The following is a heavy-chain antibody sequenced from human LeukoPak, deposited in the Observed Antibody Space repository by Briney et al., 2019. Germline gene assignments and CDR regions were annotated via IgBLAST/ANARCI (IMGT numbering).Heavy chain of an antibody. J-gene: IGHJ4*02. CDR2: IRNDGNNT. D-gene: IGHD2-21*02. CDR1: GFIFSNYY. V-gene: IGHV3-74*01. CDR3: VREYPDCGGDCLAY. Sequence: GGSLRLSCAASGFIFSNYYMHWVRQAPGKGLVWVSRIRNDGNNTGYADSVKGRFTISRDNAKSTLYLQMNSLRGEDTAVYYCVREYPDCGGDCLAYWGQGTLVTVSS.